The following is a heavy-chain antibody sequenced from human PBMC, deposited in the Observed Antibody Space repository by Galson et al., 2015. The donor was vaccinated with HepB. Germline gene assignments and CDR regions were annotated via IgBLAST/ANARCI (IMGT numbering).Heavy chain of an antibody. V-gene: IGHV3-49*03. CDR1: GFLFGGYA. J-gene: IGHJ1*01. Sequence: SLRLSCATSGFLFGGYAMDWFRQAPGKGLEWVGFIRSKANGGTRQYAASVKGRFTISRDESKSIAYLQMNSLKTEDTAVYYCHFGDFQHWGQGTLVSVSS. D-gene: IGHD3-3*01. CDR3: HFGDFQH. CDR2: IRSKANGGTR.